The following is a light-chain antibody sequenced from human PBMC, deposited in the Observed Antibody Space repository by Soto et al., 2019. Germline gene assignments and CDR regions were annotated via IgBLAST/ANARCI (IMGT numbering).Light chain of an antibody. V-gene: IGKV3-11*01. Sequence: EIVLTQSPATLSLSPGDRATLSCRASQSLNNHLAWYQQKPGQAPSLLIYDSFNRAIGIPVRFSGSGSVTHFTLTISSLESEDFAVYYCQQRGSWPPTFGQGTNVEI. J-gene: IGKJ1*01. CDR1: QSLNNH. CDR3: QQRGSWPPT. CDR2: DSF.